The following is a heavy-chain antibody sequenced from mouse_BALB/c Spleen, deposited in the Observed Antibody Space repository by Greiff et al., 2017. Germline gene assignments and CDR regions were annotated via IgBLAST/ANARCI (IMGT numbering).Heavy chain of an antibody. D-gene: IGHD2-14*01. V-gene: IGHV5-6*01. J-gene: IGHJ2*01. CDR3: AREVRHFDY. CDR1: GFTFSSYG. CDR2: ISSGGSYT. Sequence: EVQLVESGGDLVKPGGSLKLSCAASGFTFSSYGMSWVRQTPDKRLEWVATISSGGSYTYYPDSVKGRFTISRDNAKNTLYLQMSSLKSEDTAMYYCAREVRHFDYWGQGTTLTVSS.